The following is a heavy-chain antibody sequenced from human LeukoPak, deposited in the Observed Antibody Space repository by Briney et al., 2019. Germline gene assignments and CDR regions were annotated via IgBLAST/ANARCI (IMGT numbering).Heavy chain of an antibody. J-gene: IGHJ3*02. Sequence: GGSLRLSCAASGFTVSSNYMSWVRQAPGKGLEWVSVIYSGGSTYYADSVKGRFTISRDNSKNTLYLQMNSLRAEDTAVYYCARTTPGYSSSWYGPDAFDIWAKGQWSPCLQ. CDR3: ARTTPGYSSSWYGPDAFDI. D-gene: IGHD6-13*01. V-gene: IGHV3-53*01. CDR1: GFTVSSNY. CDR2: IYSGGST.